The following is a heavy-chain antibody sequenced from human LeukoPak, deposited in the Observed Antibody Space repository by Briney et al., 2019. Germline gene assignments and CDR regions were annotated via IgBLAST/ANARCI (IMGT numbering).Heavy chain of an antibody. D-gene: IGHD3-16*01. CDR2: ISGSGGST. J-gene: IGHJ4*02. V-gene: IGHV3-23*01. CDR3: ARPGGRWLQNGGFDY. Sequence: GGSLRLSCAASGFTFSSYAMSWVRQAPGKGLGWVSAISGSGGSTYYADSVKGRFTISRDNSKNTLYLQMNSLRAEDTAVYYCARPGGRWLQNGGFDYWGQGTLVTVSS. CDR1: GFTFSSYA.